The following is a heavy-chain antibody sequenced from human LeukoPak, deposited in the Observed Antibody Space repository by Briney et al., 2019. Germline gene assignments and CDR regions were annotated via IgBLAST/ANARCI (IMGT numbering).Heavy chain of an antibody. Sequence: GRSLRLSCVASGFTFSSYAMHWVRQAPGKGLEWVAGISYDGSNKYYADSVKGRFTISRDNSKNTLYLQMNSLRAEDTAVYYCARGGDYDFWSGPKYWGQGTLVTVSS. J-gene: IGHJ4*02. CDR1: GFTFSSYA. D-gene: IGHD3-3*01. CDR3: ARGGDYDFWSGPKY. CDR2: ISYDGSNK. V-gene: IGHV3-30-3*01.